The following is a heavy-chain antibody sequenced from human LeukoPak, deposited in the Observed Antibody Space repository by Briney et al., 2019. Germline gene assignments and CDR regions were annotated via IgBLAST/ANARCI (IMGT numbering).Heavy chain of an antibody. J-gene: IGHJ4*02. CDR1: GGSISSYY. D-gene: IGHD1-26*01. CDR2: IYYSGST. Sequence: SETLSLTCTVSGGSISSYYWSWIRQPPGKGLEWIGYIYYSGSTNYNPSLKSRVTVSVDTSKNQFSLKLSSVTAADTAVYYCARSNSGSYCKDWGQGTLVTVSS. CDR3: ARSNSGSYCKD. V-gene: IGHV4-59*08.